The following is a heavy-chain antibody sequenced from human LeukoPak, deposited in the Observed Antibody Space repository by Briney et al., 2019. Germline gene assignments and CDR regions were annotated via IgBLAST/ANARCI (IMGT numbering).Heavy chain of an antibody. CDR2: IYSDDST. Sequence: HPGGSLRLSCVASGVSVSGVYMSWVRQAPGKGLEWVSVIYSDDSTYYADSVKGRFTISRDNSKNTLNLQMNSLRAEDTAVYYCASRPRDAAALDYWGQGTLVTVSS. D-gene: IGHD6-13*01. J-gene: IGHJ4*02. CDR3: ASRPRDAAALDY. CDR1: GVSVSGVY. V-gene: IGHV3-53*01.